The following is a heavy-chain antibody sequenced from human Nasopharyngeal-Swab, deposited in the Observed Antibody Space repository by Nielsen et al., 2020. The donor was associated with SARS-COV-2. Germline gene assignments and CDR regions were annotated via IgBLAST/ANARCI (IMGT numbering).Heavy chain of an antibody. CDR3: ARGTPPNYGGNSRGNWFDP. CDR2: ISSSSSYI. V-gene: IGHV3-21*01. CDR1: GFTFSSYS. Sequence: GESLKISCAVSGFTFSSYSMNWVRQAPGKGLEWVSSISSSSSYIYYADSVKGRFTISRDNAKNSLYLQMNSLRAEDTAVYYCARGTPPNYGGNSRGNWFDPWGQGTLVTVSS. D-gene: IGHD4-23*01. J-gene: IGHJ5*02.